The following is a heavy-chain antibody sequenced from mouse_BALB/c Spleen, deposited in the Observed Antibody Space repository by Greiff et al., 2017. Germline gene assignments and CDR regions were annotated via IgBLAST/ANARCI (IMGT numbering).Heavy chain of an antibody. Sequence: EVKLVESGGGLVQPGGSRKLSCAASGFTFSSFGMHWVRQAPEKGLEWVAYISSGSSTIYYADTVKGRFTISRDNPKNTLFLQMTSLRSEDTAMYYCARAVITGAMDYWGQGTSVTVSS. CDR3: ARAVITGAMDY. V-gene: IGHV5-17*02. CDR2: ISSGSSTI. CDR1: GFTFSSFG. D-gene: IGHD2-4*01. J-gene: IGHJ4*01.